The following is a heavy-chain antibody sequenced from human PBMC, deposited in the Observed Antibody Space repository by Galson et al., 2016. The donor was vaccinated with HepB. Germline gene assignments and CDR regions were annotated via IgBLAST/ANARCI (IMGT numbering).Heavy chain of an antibody. D-gene: IGHD1-14*01. CDR3: ARGQTAGRWYFDL. CDR1: GFTFSSYG. Sequence: SLRLSCAASGFTFSSYGMHWVRQAPGKVLEYVSAISGDGAYRYHASSVKGRFTVSRDNSKNTLYLQMDSLSPEDMAVYHCARGQTAGRWYFDLWGQGTLVTVSS. J-gene: IGHJ4*02. V-gene: IGHV3-64*01. CDR2: ISGDGAYR.